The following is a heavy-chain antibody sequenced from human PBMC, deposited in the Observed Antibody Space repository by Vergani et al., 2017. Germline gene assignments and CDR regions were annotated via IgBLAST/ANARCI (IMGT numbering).Heavy chain of an antibody. CDR2: MNPNSGNT. J-gene: IGHJ6*03. CDR3: ADRRIEYSSSAGYYYYYMDV. D-gene: IGHD6-6*01. CDR1: GYTFTSYD. Sequence: QVQLVQSGAEVKKPGASVKVSCKASGYTFTSYDINWVRQATGQGLEWMGWMNPNSGNTGYAQKFQGRVTMTRNTSISTAYMERSSLRSEETAVYYCADRRIEYSSSAGYYYYYMDVWGKGTTVTVSS. V-gene: IGHV1-8*01.